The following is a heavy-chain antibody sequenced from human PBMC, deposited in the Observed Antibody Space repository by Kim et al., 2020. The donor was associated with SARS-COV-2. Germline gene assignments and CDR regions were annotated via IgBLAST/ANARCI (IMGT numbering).Heavy chain of an antibody. J-gene: IGHJ1*01. CDR3: ARDGYSSSWYTRYFQH. CDR2: IYHSGST. CDR1: GGSISSSNW. V-gene: IGHV4-4*02. Sequence: SETLSLTCAVSGGSISSSNWWSWVRQPPGKGLEWIGEIYHSGSTNYNPSLKSRVTISVDKSKNQFSLKLSSVTAADTAVYYCARDGYSSSWYTRYFQHWGQGTLVTVSS. D-gene: IGHD6-13*01.